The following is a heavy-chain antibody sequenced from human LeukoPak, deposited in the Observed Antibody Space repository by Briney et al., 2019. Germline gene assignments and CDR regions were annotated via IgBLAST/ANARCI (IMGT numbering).Heavy chain of an antibody. CDR2: INPDSGGT. D-gene: IGHD6-13*01. J-gene: IGHJ5*02. Sequence: ASVKVSCKASGYTFTGYYMHWVRQAPGQGLEWMGWINPDSGGTNSAQKFQGRVTMTTDTSTSTAYMELRSLRSDDTAVYYCAREALGSSWPQLFDPWGQGTLVTVSS. V-gene: IGHV1-2*02. CDR3: AREALGSSWPQLFDP. CDR1: GYTFTGYY.